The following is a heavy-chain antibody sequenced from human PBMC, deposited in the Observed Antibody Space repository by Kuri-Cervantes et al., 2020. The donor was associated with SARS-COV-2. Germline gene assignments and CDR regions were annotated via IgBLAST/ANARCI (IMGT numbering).Heavy chain of an antibody. CDR1: GDSVSGYY. Sequence: SETLSLTCDVYGDSVSGYYWSWIRQSPGKGLEWIGEINHSGTTTDNPSLKSRLTISVDTSKNQFSLKLTSMTAADTAVYYCAREITGNGDYLEPFDCWGQGALVTVSS. CDR3: AREITGNGDYLEPFDC. D-gene: IGHD4-17*01. CDR2: INHSGTT. V-gene: IGHV4-34*01. J-gene: IGHJ4*02.